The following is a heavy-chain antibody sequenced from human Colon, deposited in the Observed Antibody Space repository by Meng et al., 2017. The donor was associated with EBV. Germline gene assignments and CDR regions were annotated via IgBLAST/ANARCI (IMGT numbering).Heavy chain of an antibody. V-gene: IGHV4-59*02. J-gene: IGHJ4*02. CDR1: GGSVSTEY. CDR2: IYYRGST. CDR3: ARDRRHCTGDVCYGIPDY. D-gene: IGHD2-8*02. Sequence: HVPLHESCPGPVKPSETMSVTCTVSGGSVSTEYWSWIRQSPGKGLEWIGFIYYRGSTNYNPSLESRATISLDTSNNQISLNLSSVTAADTAVYYCARDRRHCTGDVCYGIPDYWGQGTLVTVSS.